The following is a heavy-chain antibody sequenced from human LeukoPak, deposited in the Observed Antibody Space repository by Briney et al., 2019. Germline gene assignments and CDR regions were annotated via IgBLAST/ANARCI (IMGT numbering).Heavy chain of an antibody. CDR3: ARGRQDVTMIVVVMTAVSYYLDV. CDR2: MNPSGST. V-gene: IGHV4-34*01. Sequence: PSETLSLTCAVYGGSFSGYYWTWIRQTPEKGPEWIGEMNPSGSTSYNPSLKSRVTISVDTSKNQFSLKLRSVTAADTAVYYCARGRQDVTMIVVVMTAVSYYLDVWGKGTTVTVS. D-gene: IGHD3-22*01. CDR1: GGSFSGYY. J-gene: IGHJ6*03.